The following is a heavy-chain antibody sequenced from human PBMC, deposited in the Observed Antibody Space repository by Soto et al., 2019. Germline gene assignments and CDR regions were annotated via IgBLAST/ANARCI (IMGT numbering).Heavy chain of an antibody. V-gene: IGHV1-69*13. CDR3: ARDQGTFWSGYYTPLGYYYYGMDV. D-gene: IGHD3-3*01. CDR2: IIPIFGTA. Sequence: SVKVSCKASGGTFSSYAISWVRQAPGQGLEWMGGIIPIFGTANYAQKFQGRVTITADESTSTAYMELSSLRSEDTAVYYCARDQGTFWSGYYTPLGYYYYGMDVWGQGTTVTVSS. J-gene: IGHJ6*02. CDR1: GGTFSSYA.